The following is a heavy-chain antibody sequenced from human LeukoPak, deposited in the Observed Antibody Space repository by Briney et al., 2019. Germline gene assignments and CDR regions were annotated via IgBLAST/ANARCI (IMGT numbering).Heavy chain of an antibody. V-gene: IGHV3-30*02. J-gene: IGHJ4*02. CDR3: AKNRGGSCYSDFDY. D-gene: IGHD2-15*01. CDR2: IRYDGSNK. CDR1: GFTFSSDG. Sequence: PGGSLRLFCAAYGFTFSSDGMRCVHQAPGKGLEWVAFIRYDGSNKYYADSVKGRFTISRDNSKNTLYLQMNSLRAEDTAVYYCAKNRGGSCYSDFDYWGQGPLVTVSS.